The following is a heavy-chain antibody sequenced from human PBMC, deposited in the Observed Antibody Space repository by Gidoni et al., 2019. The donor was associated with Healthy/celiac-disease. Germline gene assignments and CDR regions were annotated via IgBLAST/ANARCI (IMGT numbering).Heavy chain of an antibody. D-gene: IGHD3-22*01. CDR3: AKEDYYDSSGYGSDY. Sequence: QVQLVESGGGGVQPGRSLRLPCAAPGLPFSSYGMHWVRQAPGKGLEWVAVISYDGSNKYYADSVKGRFTISRDNSKNTLYLQMNSLRAEDTAVYYCAKEDYYDSSGYGSDYWGQGTLVTVSS. CDR2: ISYDGSNK. CDR1: GLPFSSYG. J-gene: IGHJ4*02. V-gene: IGHV3-30*18.